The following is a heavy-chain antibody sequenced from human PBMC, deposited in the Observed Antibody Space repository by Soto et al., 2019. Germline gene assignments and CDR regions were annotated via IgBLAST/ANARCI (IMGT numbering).Heavy chain of an antibody. V-gene: IGHV4-39*01. Sequence: SETLSLTXTVSGGSISSSSYYWGWIRQPPGKGLEWIGSIYYSGSTYYNPSLKSRVTISVDTSKNQFSLKLSSVTAADTAVYYCARHRRSGWSNYYYYYYMDVWGKGTTVTVSS. D-gene: IGHD6-19*01. CDR2: IYYSGST. CDR3: ARHRRSGWSNYYYYYYMDV. J-gene: IGHJ6*03. CDR1: GGSISSSSYY.